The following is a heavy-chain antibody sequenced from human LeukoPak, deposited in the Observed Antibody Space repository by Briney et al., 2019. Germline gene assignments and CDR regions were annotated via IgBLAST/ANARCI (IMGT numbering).Heavy chain of an antibody. CDR1: GGSISTYY. CDR2: IYYSGST. J-gene: IGHJ5*02. Sequence: PSETLSLTCTVSGGSISTYYWSWIRQPPGKGLEWIGYIYYSGSTNYNPSLKSRVTISVDMSKNQFSLTLSSVTAADTAVYYCARVDQSGYDTRGWFDPWGQGTLVTVSS. CDR3: ARVDQSGYDTRGWFDP. D-gene: IGHD5-12*01. V-gene: IGHV4-59*01.